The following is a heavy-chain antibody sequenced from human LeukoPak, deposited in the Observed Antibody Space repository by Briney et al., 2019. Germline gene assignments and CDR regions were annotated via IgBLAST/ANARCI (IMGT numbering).Heavy chain of an antibody. J-gene: IGHJ4*02. V-gene: IGHV3-33*01. D-gene: IGHD3-3*01. CDR3: ARELRFLLRHYFDY. CDR2: IWYDGSNK. Sequence: GGSLRLSCAASGFTFSSYGMHWVRQAPGKGLEWVAVIWYDGSNKYYADSVKGRFTISRDNSKNTLYLQMNSLRAEDTAVYYCARELRFLLRHYFDYWGQGTLVTVSS. CDR1: GFTFSSYG.